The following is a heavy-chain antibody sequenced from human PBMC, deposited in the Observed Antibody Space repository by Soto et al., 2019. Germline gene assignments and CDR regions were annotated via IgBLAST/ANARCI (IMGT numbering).Heavy chain of an antibody. V-gene: IGHV1-8*01. D-gene: IGHD2-15*01. Sequence: QVQLVQSGAEVKKPGASVKVSCKASGYTFTSYDINWVRQATRQGLEWMGWMNPNSGNTGYAQKFQGRVTMTRNTSISTAYMELSSLRSEDTAVYYCHHSGCSGGSCWFMDVWGQGTTVTVSS. CDR2: MNPNSGNT. CDR3: HHSGCSGGSCWFMDV. CDR1: GYTFTSYD. J-gene: IGHJ6*02.